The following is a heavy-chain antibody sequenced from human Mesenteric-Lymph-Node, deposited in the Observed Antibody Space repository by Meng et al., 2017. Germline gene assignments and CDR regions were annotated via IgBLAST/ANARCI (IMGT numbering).Heavy chain of an antibody. CDR2: IIPILGIA. CDR3: ARSSAAGYSYYFDY. CDR1: GGTFSSYT. V-gene: IGHV1-69*02. J-gene: IGHJ4*02. D-gene: IGHD6-13*01. Sequence: SVTVSCKASGGTFSSYTISWVRQAPGQGLEWMGRIIPILGIANYAQQFQGRVTITADKTTSTAYMELSSLRSEDTAVYYCARSSAAGYSYYFDYWGQGTLVTVSS.